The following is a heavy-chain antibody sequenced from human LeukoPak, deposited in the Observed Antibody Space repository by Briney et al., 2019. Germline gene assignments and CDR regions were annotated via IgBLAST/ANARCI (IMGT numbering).Heavy chain of an antibody. Sequence: SQTLSLTCAISGDSASSNSAAWNWIRQSPSRGLEWLGRTYYRSKWYNDYAVSVKSRITINPDTSKNQFSLHLNSVTPEDTAVYYCARDQIEMATIMGYYYGLDVWGQGTTVTVSS. J-gene: IGHJ6*02. CDR3: ARDQIEMATIMGYYYGLDV. D-gene: IGHD5-24*01. CDR1: GDSASSNSAA. CDR2: TYYRSKWYN. V-gene: IGHV6-1*01.